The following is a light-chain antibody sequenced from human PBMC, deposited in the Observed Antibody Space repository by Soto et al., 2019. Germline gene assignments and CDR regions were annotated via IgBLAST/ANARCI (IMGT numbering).Light chain of an antibody. Sequence: QSALTQPASVSGSPGQSITISSSGTRSDIGSYNYVAWYQQFPGKTPKILIYGVSNRPSGVSSRFSGSKSGNTASLTISGLQAEDEADYYCISYTGSSTSYVFGSGTKVTVL. V-gene: IGLV2-14*01. J-gene: IGLJ1*01. CDR1: RSDIGSYNY. CDR3: ISYTGSSTSYV. CDR2: GVS.